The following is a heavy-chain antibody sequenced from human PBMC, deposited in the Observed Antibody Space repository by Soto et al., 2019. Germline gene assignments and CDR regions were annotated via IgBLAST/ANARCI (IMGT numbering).Heavy chain of an antibody. CDR3: AREGSSIFGVVTPHWFDP. CDR1: GGTFSSYA. CDR2: IIPIFGTA. J-gene: IGHJ5*02. Sequence: SVKVSCKASGGTFSSYAISWVRQAPGQGLEWMGGIIPIFGTANYAQKFQGRVTITADKSTSTAYMELSSLRSEDTAVYYCAREGSSIFGVVTPHWFDPWGQGTLVTVS. V-gene: IGHV1-69*06. D-gene: IGHD3-3*02.